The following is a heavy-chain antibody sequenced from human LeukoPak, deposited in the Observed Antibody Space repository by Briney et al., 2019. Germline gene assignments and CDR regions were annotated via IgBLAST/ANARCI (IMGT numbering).Heavy chain of an antibody. Sequence: GGSLRLSCAASGFTFSSYAMSWVRLAPGKGLEWVSAISGSGGTTHYADSVKGRFTISRDNSKNTLSLQMNSLRAEDTAVYYCAKDGYYESSGYSYFDYWGQGTLVTVSS. CDR3: AKDGYYESSGYSYFDY. J-gene: IGHJ4*02. CDR1: GFTFSSYA. CDR2: ISGSGGTT. V-gene: IGHV3-23*01. D-gene: IGHD3-22*01.